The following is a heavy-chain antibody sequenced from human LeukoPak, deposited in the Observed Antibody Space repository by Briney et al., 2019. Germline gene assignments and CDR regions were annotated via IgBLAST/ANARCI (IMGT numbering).Heavy chain of an antibody. CDR3: ATTEKNRYYINL. Sequence: GGSLRLSCAASGFTLRSYWMSWVRQAPGKGLEWVANIKQDGSEKYYVDSVKGRFTISRDNAKNSLYLQMNSLRAEDTAVYFCATTEKNRYYINLWGPGTTVIVSS. CDR1: GFTLRSYW. V-gene: IGHV3-7*01. J-gene: IGHJ6*01. CDR2: IKQDGSEK. D-gene: IGHD2-21*01.